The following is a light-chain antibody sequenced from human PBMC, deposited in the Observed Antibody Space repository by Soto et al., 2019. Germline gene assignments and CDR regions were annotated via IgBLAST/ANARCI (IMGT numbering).Light chain of an antibody. CDR2: GAS. V-gene: IGKV3-20*01. CDR1: QTVSSSY. CDR3: QHYSSSPVT. Sequence: EIGLTQSPGTLSSSLGERATLSCRASQTVSSSYLAWSQQKPGHAPRLLIDGASSRPTATPDRCSGSGSGTDFTLTISRLETEDFAVYYCQHYSSSPVTFGGGTKVDIK. J-gene: IGKJ4*01.